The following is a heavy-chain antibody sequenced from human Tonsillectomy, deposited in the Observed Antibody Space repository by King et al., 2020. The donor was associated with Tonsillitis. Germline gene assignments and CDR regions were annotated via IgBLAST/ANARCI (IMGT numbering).Heavy chain of an antibody. J-gene: IGHJ3*02. V-gene: IGHV4-39*01. CDR2: IIYSGGT. Sequence: MQLQESGPGLVKPSETLSLTCTVSGASISSSTYYWGWIRQPPGKGLEWIGSIIYSGGTYYNPSLKSRVTISVDTSKNQFSLKLSSVTAADTAVYYCARQGEGGRAFDIWGQGTMVTVSS. D-gene: IGHD3-16*01. CDR1: GASISSSTYY. CDR3: ARQGEGGRAFDI.